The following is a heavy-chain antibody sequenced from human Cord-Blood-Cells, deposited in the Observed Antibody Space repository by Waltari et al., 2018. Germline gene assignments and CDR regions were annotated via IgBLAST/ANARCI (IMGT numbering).Heavy chain of an antibody. CDR3: ARARRGYSSGGVDY. J-gene: IGHJ4*02. CDR1: GFPSSSYA. CDR2: ISYDGSNK. V-gene: IGHV3-30*04. D-gene: IGHD6-19*01. Sequence: QVQLVESGGGVVQPGRSLRLSCAASGFPSSSYAMHWVRQAPGKGLEWVAVISYDGSNKYYADSVKGRFTISRDNSKNTLYLQMNSLRAEDTAVYYCARARRGYSSGGVDYWGQGTLVTVSS.